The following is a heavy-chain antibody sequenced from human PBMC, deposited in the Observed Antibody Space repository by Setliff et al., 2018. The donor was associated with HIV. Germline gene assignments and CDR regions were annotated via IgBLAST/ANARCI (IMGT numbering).Heavy chain of an antibody. D-gene: IGHD5-12*01. CDR3: ARDRDTTIWYFDL. Sequence: GGSLRFSCAASGFTLSSYGMHWVRQAPGKGLEWVAVIWYDGRNKYYADSVKGRFTISRDNSKNTLYLQINSLRAEDTAVYYCARDRDTTIWYFDLWGRGTLVTVSS. V-gene: IGHV3-33*08. CDR1: GFTLSSYG. J-gene: IGHJ2*01. CDR2: IWYDGRNK.